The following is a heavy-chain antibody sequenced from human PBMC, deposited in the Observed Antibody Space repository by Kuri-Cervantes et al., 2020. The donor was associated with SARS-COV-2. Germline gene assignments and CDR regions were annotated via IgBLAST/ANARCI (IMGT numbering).Heavy chain of an antibody. Sequence: SVKVSCKASGGTFSSYAISWVRQAPGQGLEWMGGIIPILGIANCAQKLQGRVTITADKSTSTAYMELSSLRSEDTAVYYCASCSGGSCYSPYYYGMDVWGQGTTVTV. D-gene: IGHD2-15*01. V-gene: IGHV1-69*10. CDR1: GGTFSSYA. J-gene: IGHJ6*02. CDR3: ASCSGGSCYSPYYYGMDV. CDR2: IIPILGIA.